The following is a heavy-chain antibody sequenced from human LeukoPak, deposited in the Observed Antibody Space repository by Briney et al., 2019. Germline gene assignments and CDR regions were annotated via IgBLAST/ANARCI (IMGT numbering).Heavy chain of an antibody. V-gene: IGHV3-33*01. CDR1: GFTFSSYG. J-gene: IGHJ4*02. CDR2: IWYDGSNK. D-gene: IGHD3-22*01. Sequence: GGSLRLSCAASGFTFSSYGMHWVRQAPGKGLEWVAVIWYDGSNKYYADSVKDRFTISRDNSKNTLYLQMNSLRAEDTAVYYCARERTMIAEVDYWGQGTLVTVSS. CDR3: ARERTMIAEVDY.